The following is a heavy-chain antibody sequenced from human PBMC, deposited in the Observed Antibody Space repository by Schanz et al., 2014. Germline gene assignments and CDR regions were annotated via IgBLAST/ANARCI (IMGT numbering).Heavy chain of an antibody. V-gene: IGHV4-4*02. CDR2: IFHSGTT. CDR1: GGSISSGVW. D-gene: IGHD2-21*01. CDR3: TRSTLWSYDV. Sequence: QVQLQESGPGLVKPSGTLSLTCVVSGGSISSGVWWTWARQSPGKGLEWIGEIFHSGTTNYNPSLESRVTISVDKSKTHFPLILSSMTAADTAVYYCTRSTLWSYDVWGRGTMVIVSS. J-gene: IGHJ3*01.